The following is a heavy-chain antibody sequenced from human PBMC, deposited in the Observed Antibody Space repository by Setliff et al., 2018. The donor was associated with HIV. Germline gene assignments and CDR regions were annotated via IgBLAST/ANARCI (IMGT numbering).Heavy chain of an antibody. D-gene: IGHD3-3*01. CDR3: ASLTTDRFLEWLFVY. CDR2: IYYSGST. V-gene: IGHV4-34*01. CDR1: GGSFSGYY. J-gene: IGHJ4*02. Sequence: SETLSLTCAVYGGSFSGYYWSWIRQPPGKGLEWIGEIYYSGSTYYNPSLKTRVTISVDTSKNQFSLKLSSVTAADTAVYYCASLTTDRFLEWLFVYWGQGTLVTVSS.